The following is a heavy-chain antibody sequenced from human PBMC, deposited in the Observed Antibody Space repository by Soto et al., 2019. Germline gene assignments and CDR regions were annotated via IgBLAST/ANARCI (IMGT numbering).Heavy chain of an antibody. V-gene: IGHV1-18*01. J-gene: IGHJ4*02. Sequence: APVKVSCKASGYNFTSYGISWVLKDPGQGLEWMGWISAYNGNTNYAQKLQRRVTMTTDTSTSTAYMELRSLRSDDTAVYYCARGSYRGDTQIGYGGQGTLV. D-gene: IGHD2-15*01. CDR1: GYNFTSYG. CDR2: ISAYNGNT. CDR3: ARGSYRGDTQIGY.